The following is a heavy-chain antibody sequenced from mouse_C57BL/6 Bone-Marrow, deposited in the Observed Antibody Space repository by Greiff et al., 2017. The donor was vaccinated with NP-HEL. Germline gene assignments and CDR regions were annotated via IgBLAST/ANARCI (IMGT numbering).Heavy chain of an antibody. D-gene: IGHD3-3*01. CDR3: ARKGDNWYFDV. CDR1: GYAFSSYW. Sequence: VKLVESGAELVKPGASVKISCKASGYAFSSYWMNWVKQRPGKGLEWIGQIYPGDGDTNYNGQFKGKATLTADKSSSTAYMQLSSLTSEDSAVYFCARKGDNWYFDVWGTGTTVTVSS. V-gene: IGHV1-80*01. J-gene: IGHJ1*03. CDR2: IYPGDGDT.